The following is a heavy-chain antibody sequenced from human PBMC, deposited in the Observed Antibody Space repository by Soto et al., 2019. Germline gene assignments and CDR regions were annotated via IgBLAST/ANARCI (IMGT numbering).Heavy chain of an antibody. J-gene: IGHJ4*02. V-gene: IGHV3-74*01. CDR2: INSDGSMT. CDR3: VRGKDKYTTLTYSYFDQ. D-gene: IGHD2-2*02. CDR1: GFTCSRYW. Sequence: EVQLVESGGGLVQPGGSLRLSCAASGFTCSRYWMHWLRQAPGEGLMWVSRINSDGSMTSYAVSVKGRFTISRDNAKNTVYLNMTSLRAEDTARYYCVRGKDKYTTLTYSYFDQWGQGTLVTVS.